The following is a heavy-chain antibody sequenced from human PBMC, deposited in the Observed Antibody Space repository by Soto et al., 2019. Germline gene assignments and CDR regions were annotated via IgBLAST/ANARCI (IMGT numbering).Heavy chain of an antibody. CDR1: GGSISSSNW. CDR3: ARAAHPREYTDIVVVPAAREYYYGMDV. Sequence: SSETPSLTFAVSGGSISSSNWWSWVRQPPGKGVEGIGEIYHSGSTNYNPSLKSRVTISVDKSKNQFSLKLSSVTAADTAVYYCARAAHPREYTDIVVVPAAREYYYGMDVWGQGTTVTVSS. CDR2: IYHSGST. D-gene: IGHD2-2*01. J-gene: IGHJ6*02. V-gene: IGHV4-4*02.